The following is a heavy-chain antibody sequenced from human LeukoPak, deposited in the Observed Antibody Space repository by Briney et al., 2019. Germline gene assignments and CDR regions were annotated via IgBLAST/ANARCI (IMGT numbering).Heavy chain of an antibody. CDR2: IYDDGST. V-gene: IGHV4-30-4*01. J-gene: IGHJ4*02. CDR3: ARLTGSGEVFDS. D-gene: IGHD1-14*01. CDR1: GGSIINGEYY. Sequence: SETLSLTCTLSGGSIINGEYYWSWIRQPPGKGLEWIGYIYDDGSTYYNPSLNSRVTISIDTSKNQFSLNLRSVTAAGTAVYYCARLTGSGEVFDSWGQGTLVTVSS.